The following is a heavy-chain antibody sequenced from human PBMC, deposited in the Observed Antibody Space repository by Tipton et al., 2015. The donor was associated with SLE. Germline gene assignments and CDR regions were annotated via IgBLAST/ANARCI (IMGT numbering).Heavy chain of an antibody. Sequence: TLSLTCTVSGDSVSSGVYYWSWIRQYPGKGLEWIGYIYYSGSTYYNPSLKSRVTISVDTSKNQFSLKLSSVTAADTAVYYCARSAGYGSNWAHFDYWGQGTLVTVSS. CDR3: ARSAGYGSNWAHFDY. CDR2: IYYSGST. V-gene: IGHV4-61*08. CDR1: GDSVSSGVYY. D-gene: IGHD6-13*01. J-gene: IGHJ4*02.